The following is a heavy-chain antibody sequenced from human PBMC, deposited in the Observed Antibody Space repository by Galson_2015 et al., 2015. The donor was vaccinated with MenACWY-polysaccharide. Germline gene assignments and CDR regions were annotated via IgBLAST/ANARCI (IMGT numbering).Heavy chain of an antibody. CDR1: GFSFSTYW. D-gene: IGHD2-15*01. V-gene: IGHV3-74*01. CDR2: INADGSAT. CDR3: TKAGAKYCSGSSCYFNWFDP. J-gene: IGHJ5*02. Sequence: SLRLSCAASGFSFSTYWMHWVRHAPGKGLVWVSRINADGSATGYADSVRGRFTISRDNAKNTLYLEMNSQRAEDTAVYYCTKAGAKYCSGSSCYFNWFDPWGQGTLVTVSS.